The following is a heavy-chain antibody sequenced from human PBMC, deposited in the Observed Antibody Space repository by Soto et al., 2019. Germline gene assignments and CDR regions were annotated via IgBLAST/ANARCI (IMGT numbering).Heavy chain of an antibody. CDR1: GYTFATYD. CDR3: ARSDGYNFNWLDS. Sequence: QVQLVQSGAEVKTPGASVKVSCKASGYTFATYDINWVRQAPGQGLEWMGWMNPNSGNTGYAQKFQGRLTMTRDTHLSVAHMELSSLRNEDTAVYYCARSDGYNFNWLDSWGQGTLVTVSA. D-gene: IGHD2-21*01. CDR2: MNPNSGNT. J-gene: IGHJ5*01. V-gene: IGHV1-8*01.